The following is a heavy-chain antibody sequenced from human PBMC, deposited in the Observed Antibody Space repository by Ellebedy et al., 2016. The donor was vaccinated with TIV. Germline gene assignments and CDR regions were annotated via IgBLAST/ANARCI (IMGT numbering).Heavy chain of an antibody. V-gene: IGHV4-59*12. Sequence: MPSETLSLTCTVSGGSISSYYWSWIRQPPGKGLEWIGYIYHSGSTNYNPSLKSRVTILVDTSKNHFSLKLTSVTAADTAVYYCARGYYDDNGYYALGEWGPGTLVAVSS. CDR2: IYHSGST. CDR1: GGSISSYY. CDR3: ARGYYDDNGYYALGE. J-gene: IGHJ4*02. D-gene: IGHD3-22*01.